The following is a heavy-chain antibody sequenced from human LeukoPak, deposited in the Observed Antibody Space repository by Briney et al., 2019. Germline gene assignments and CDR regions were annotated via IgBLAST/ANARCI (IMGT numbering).Heavy chain of an antibody. CDR1: GFTFSGSA. CDR3: TRRFLEWNFDY. CDR2: IRSKANSYAT. Sequence: GGSMRLSCAASGFTFSGSAMHWVRQASGKGLEWGGRIRSKANSYATAYAASVKGRFTISRDDSKNTAYLQMNSLKTEDTAVYYGTRRFLEWNFDYWGQGTLVTVSS. D-gene: IGHD3-3*01. J-gene: IGHJ4*02. V-gene: IGHV3-73*01.